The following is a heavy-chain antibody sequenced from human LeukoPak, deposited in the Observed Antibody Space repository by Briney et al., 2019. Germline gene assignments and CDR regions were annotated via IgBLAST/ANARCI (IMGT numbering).Heavy chain of an antibody. V-gene: IGHV3-30*02. J-gene: IGHJ4*02. CDR3: ARTLRSGDYSNYGMSGRGYYFDY. CDR1: GFTFSSYG. Sequence: GGSLRLSCAASGFTFSSYGMHWVRQAPGKGLEWVAFIRYDGSNKYYADSVKGRFTISRDNSKNTLYLQMISLRAEDTAVYYCARTLRSGDYSNYGMSGRGYYFDYWGQGTLVTVSS. D-gene: IGHD4-11*01. CDR2: IRYDGSNK.